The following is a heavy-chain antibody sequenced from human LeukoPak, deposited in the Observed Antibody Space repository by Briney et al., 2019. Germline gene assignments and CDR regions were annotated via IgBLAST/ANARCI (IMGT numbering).Heavy chain of an antibody. CDR3: ARDLWLLGDIDY. J-gene: IGHJ4*02. D-gene: IGHD5-12*01. Sequence: GGSLRLSCAASGFTFSSYAMHWVRQAPGKGLEWVAVISYDGSNKYYADSVKGRFTISRDNSKNTLYLQMNSLRAEDTAVYYCARDLWLLGDIDYWGRGTLVTVSS. V-gene: IGHV3-30*04. CDR1: GFTFSSYA. CDR2: ISYDGSNK.